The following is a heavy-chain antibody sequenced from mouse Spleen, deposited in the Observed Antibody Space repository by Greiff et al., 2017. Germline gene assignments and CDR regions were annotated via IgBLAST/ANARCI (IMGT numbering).Heavy chain of an antibody. D-gene: IGHD4-1*02. Sequence: QVQLQQPGAELVRPGSSVKLSCKASGYTFTSYWMDWVKQRPGQGLEWIGNIYPSDSETHYNQKFKDKATLTVDKSSSTAYMQLSSLTSEDSAVYYCARQLGPYFDYWGQGTTLTVSS. CDR3: ARQLGPYFDY. J-gene: IGHJ2*01. V-gene: IGHV1-61*01. CDR2: IYPSDSET. CDR1: GYTFTSYW.